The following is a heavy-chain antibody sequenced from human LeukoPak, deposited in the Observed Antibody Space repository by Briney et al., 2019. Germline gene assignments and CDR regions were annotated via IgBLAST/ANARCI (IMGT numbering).Heavy chain of an antibody. D-gene: IGHD1-26*01. CDR1: GFTFSDYY. Sequence: GGSLRLSCAASGFTFSDYYMSWVRQAPGKGLEWVSYISSGGATIKYAESAKGRFTISRDNAKNSLYLQMSSVRVEDTAVYYCARVPGSRSPYYFDSWGQGALVTVSP. J-gene: IGHJ4*02. CDR3: ARVPGSRSPYYFDS. CDR2: ISSGGATI. V-gene: IGHV3-11*04.